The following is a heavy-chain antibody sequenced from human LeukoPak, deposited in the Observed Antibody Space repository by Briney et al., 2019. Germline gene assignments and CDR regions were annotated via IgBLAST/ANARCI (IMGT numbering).Heavy chain of an antibody. CDR1: GGSISSYY. J-gene: IGHJ4*02. CDR3: ARAPELYYFDC. V-gene: IGHV4-59*01. Sequence: PSETLSLTCTVSGGSISSYYWSWIRQPPGKGLEWIGYIYYSGSTSYNPSLKSRVTISVDTSKNQSSLNLNSVTAADTAVYYCARAPELYYFDCWGQGTLVTVSS. D-gene: IGHD3-10*01. CDR2: IYYSGST.